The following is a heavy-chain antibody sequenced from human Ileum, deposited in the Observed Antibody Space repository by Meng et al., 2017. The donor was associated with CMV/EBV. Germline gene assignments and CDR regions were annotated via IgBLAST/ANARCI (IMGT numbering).Heavy chain of an antibody. CDR1: GVTFSDAW. Sequence: VQPVESGGGLVKPGGSLRLSCAASGVTFSDAWMSWVRQASGKGLEWVARIKTKSHGETTDYAAFVKGRFTISRDDSKKTLDLQMNTLETEDTAMYYCTIGLGKTDMDYWGQGTLVTVSS. D-gene: IGHD6-19*01. CDR3: TIGLGKTDMDY. V-gene: IGHV3-15*01. J-gene: IGHJ4*02. CDR2: IKTKSHGETT.